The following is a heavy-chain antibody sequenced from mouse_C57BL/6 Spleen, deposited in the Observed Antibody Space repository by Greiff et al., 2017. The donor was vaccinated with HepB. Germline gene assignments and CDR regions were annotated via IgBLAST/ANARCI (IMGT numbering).Heavy chain of an antibody. V-gene: IGHV5-6*01. D-gene: IGHD2-13*01. CDR3: ARGGDFVAY. J-gene: IGHJ3*01. Sequence: EVKLMESGGDLVKPGGSLKLSCAASGFTFSSYGMSWVRQTPDKRLEWVATISSGGSYTYYPDSVKGRFTISRDNAKNTLYLQMSSLKSEDTAMYYCARGGDFVAYWGQGTLVTVSA. CDR1: GFTFSSYG. CDR2: ISSGGSYT.